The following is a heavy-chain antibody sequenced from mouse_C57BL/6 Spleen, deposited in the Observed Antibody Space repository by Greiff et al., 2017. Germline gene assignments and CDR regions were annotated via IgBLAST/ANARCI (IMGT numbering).Heavy chain of an antibody. Sequence: VQLQQSGPGLVAPSQSLSITCTVSGFSLTSYGVHWVRQPPGKGLEWLVVIWSDGSTTYTSALKSRLSISKDNSKSQVFLKMNRLQTDDTAMYYCARHHDARGYYAMDYWGQGTSVTVSS. J-gene: IGHJ4*01. CDR2: IWSDGST. CDR1: GFSLTSYG. V-gene: IGHV2-6-1*01. D-gene: IGHD2-12*01. CDR3: ARHHDARGYYAMDY.